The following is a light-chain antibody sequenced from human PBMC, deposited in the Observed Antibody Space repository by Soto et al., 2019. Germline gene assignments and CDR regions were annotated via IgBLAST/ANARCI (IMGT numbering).Light chain of an antibody. V-gene: IGKV1-5*03. Sequence: DIQMTQSPSTLSASVGDRVTITCRASQSISSWLDWYQQKPGKAPKLLIYKASSLESGVPSKFSGSGSGTEFTLTISSLQPDDFATYYCRQYNSYPITFGQGTRLEIK. CDR3: RQYNSYPIT. CDR2: KAS. CDR1: QSISSW. J-gene: IGKJ5*01.